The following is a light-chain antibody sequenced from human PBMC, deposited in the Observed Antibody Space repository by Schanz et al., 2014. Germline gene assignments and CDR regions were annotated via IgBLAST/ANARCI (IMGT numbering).Light chain of an antibody. CDR1: QSVSSSY. V-gene: IGKV3-20*01. CDR3: QQYNNWPPSIT. Sequence: EIVMTQSPGTLSLSPGERATLSCRASQSVSSSYLAWYQQKPGQAPRLLIYGASSRATGIPDRFSGRGSGTDFTLTIDRLEPEDFAVYYCQQYNNWPPSITFGQGTRLEMK. J-gene: IGKJ5*01. CDR2: GAS.